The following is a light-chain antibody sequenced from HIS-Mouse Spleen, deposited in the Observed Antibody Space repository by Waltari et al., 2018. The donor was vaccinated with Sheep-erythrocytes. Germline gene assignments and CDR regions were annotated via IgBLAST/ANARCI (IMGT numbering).Light chain of an antibody. V-gene: IGLV2-8*01. CDR1: SSAVGGYNY. Sequence: QSALTQPPSASGSPGQSVTISCTGTSSAVGGYNYVSWYQQHPGKAPQLMIYEVSKRPSGVPDRFSGSKSGNTASLTVSGLQAEDEADYYCSSYAGSNNWVFGGGTKLTVL. J-gene: IGLJ3*02. CDR3: SSYAGSNNWV. CDR2: EVS.